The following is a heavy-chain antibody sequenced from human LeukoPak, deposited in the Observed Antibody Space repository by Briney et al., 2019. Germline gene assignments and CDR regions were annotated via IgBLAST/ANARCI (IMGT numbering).Heavy chain of an antibody. J-gene: IGHJ5*02. CDR3: ARHPEAAGDRDWFDP. V-gene: IGHV5-51*01. D-gene: IGHD6-13*01. CDR1: GYSFTSYW. CDR2: IYPGDSDT. Sequence: GESLQISCQGSGYSFTSYWIGWVRQMPGNGLEWMGIIYPGDSDTRYSPSSQGQVTISADKSISTAYLQWSSLKASDTAMYYCARHPEAAGDRDWFDPWGQGTLVTVSS.